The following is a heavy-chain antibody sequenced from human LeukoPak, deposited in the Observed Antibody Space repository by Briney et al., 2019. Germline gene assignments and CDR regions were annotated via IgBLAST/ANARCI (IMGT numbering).Heavy chain of an antibody. V-gene: IGHV1-3*04. J-gene: IGHJ4*02. CDR3: AMSVEMAPIPSFDY. CDR1: GHIFTTHY. CDR2: VNTDNTKS. D-gene: IGHD5-24*01. Sequence: ASVKVSCKTSGHIFTTHYIHWMRQAPGQRLEWLGRVNTDNTKSEYSQKFQGRVIITRDTSASTAYMEMSGLRSEDTAMYYCAMSVEMAPIPSFDYWGQGTLVTVSS.